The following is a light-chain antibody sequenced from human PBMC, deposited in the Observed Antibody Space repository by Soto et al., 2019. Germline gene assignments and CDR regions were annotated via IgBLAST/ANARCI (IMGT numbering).Light chain of an antibody. CDR2: DVT. V-gene: IGLV2-14*01. CDR1: SSDVGGYDY. Sequence: QSALTQPASVSGSPGQSIXIXCSGTSSDVGGYDYVSWYQQHPGKAPKLMIYDVTNRPSGVSNRFSGSKSGNTASLTISGLQAEDEADYYCSSYTSSSTLVFGGGTKLTVL. J-gene: IGLJ2*01. CDR3: SSYTSSSTLV.